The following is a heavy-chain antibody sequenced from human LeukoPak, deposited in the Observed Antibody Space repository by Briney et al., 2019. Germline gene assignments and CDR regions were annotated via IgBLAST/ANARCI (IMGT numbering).Heavy chain of an antibody. V-gene: IGHV3-30-3*01. CDR3: AKAAVYSSSWTPFDD. D-gene: IGHD6-13*01. Sequence: PGGSLRLSCAASGFTFSSYAIHWVRQAPGKGLEWVAVISFDGSDKYYADSVKGRFTISRDNSKNTLYLQMNSLRTEDTAVYYCAKAAVYSSSWTPFDDWGQGTLATVSS. CDR1: GFTFSSYA. J-gene: IGHJ4*02. CDR2: ISFDGSDK.